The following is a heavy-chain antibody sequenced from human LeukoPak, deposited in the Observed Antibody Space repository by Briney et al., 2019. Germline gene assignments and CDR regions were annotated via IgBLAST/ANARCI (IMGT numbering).Heavy chain of an antibody. Sequence: GASVKASCKASGYTFTSYLLHWMRQAPGQGLEWRGIVNPTGGTTNYAQKFQGRVTLTRDTSTSTVYMVLSSLRSEDTAVYYCARDRGGVGATFLGYGMDVWGQGTTVTVSS. CDR1: GYTFTSYL. V-gene: IGHV1-46*01. CDR2: VNPTGGTT. CDR3: ARDRGGVGATFLGYGMDV. J-gene: IGHJ6*02. D-gene: IGHD1-26*01.